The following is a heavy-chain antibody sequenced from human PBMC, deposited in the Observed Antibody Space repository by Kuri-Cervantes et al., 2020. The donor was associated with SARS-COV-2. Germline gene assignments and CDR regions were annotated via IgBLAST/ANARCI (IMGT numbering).Heavy chain of an antibody. CDR1: GYTFTSYA. CDR3: AVGGEYQMLGPYLNY. V-gene: IGHV1-69*04. Sequence: SVKVSCKASGYTFTSYAISWVRQAPGQGLEWMGRLSPVLRTTHYAQKFQGRLTITADNSTTTAYMDLGSLKSDDTAVYYCAVGGEYQMLGPYLNYWGQGTLVTVSS. CDR2: LSPVLRTT. D-gene: IGHD3-16*01. J-gene: IGHJ4*02.